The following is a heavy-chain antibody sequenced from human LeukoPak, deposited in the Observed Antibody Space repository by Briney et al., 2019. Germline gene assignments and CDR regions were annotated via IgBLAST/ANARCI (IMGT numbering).Heavy chain of an antibody. J-gene: IGHJ4*02. D-gene: IGHD3-16*01. CDR1: AGSISDYY. V-gene: IGHV4-4*07. CDR3: ARANYVWGSYVD. CDR2: LYASGNT. Sequence: PSETLSPTCSVSAGSISDYYWSWIRQPAGKGLEWIGHLYASGNTKYNPSLKSRVTMSVDTSKIQFSLNLRSVTAADTAVYFCARANYVWGSYVDWGQGTLVTVSS.